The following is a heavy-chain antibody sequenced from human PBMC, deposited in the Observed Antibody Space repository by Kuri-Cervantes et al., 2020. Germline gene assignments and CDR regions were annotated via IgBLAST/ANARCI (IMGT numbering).Heavy chain of an antibody. V-gene: IGHV1-2*02. CDR3: ARVGTVTTTVFDY. D-gene: IGHD4-11*01. Sequence: ASVKVSCKASAYTFTGYYMHWVRQAPGQGLEWMGWINPNSGGTNYAQKFQGRVTMTRDTSISTAYMELSRLRSDDTAVYYCARVGTVTTTVFDYWGQGTLVTVSS. J-gene: IGHJ4*02. CDR2: INPNSGGT. CDR1: AYTFTGYY.